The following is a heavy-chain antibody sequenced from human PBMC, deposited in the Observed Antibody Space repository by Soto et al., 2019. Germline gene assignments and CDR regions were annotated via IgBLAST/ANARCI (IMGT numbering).Heavy chain of an antibody. CDR3: AKLGPYGSESYSFRYNWLDP. V-gene: IGHV3-53*01. J-gene: IGHJ5*02. D-gene: IGHD3-10*01. CDR2: IYSGGPT. Sequence: VQLVESGGGLIQPGGSLRLSYEASGFSVSSSHMIWVRQAPGKGLEWVSVIYSGGPTYYAVSVKGRFTISRDRSKNTVYLQMHSLRNEDTAVYHCAKLGPYGSESYSFRYNWLDPWGQGTLVTVSS. CDR1: GFSVSSSH.